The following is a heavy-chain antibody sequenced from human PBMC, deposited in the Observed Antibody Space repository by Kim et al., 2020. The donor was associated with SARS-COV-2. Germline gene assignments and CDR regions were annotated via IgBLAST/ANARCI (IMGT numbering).Heavy chain of an antibody. CDR2: ISGSGIST. CDR1: GFTFNNFA. Sequence: GGSLRLSCAASGFTFNNFAMNWVRQAPGKGLEWVSGISGSGISTYYTDSVKGRFTISRDSSKNTLYLQMNSLRAEDTAVYYCTKDFTYYFEGSAYYRGGFSDYWGQGTLVTVSS. D-gene: IGHD3-3*01. J-gene: IGHJ4*02. V-gene: IGHV3-23*01. CDR3: TKDFTYYFEGSAYYRGGFSDY.